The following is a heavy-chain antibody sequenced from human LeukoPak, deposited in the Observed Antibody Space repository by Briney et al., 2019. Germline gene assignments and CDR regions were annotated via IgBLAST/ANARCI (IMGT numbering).Heavy chain of an antibody. CDR3: ARATMIVVVPNRTRDFDY. CDR1: GGSFSGYY. D-gene: IGHD3-22*01. J-gene: IGHJ4*02. CDR2: INHSGST. Sequence: ASPTLSLTCAVYGGSFSGYYWSWIRQPPGKGLEWPGEINHSGSTNYNPSLKSRVTISVDTSKNQFSLKLSSVTAADTAVYYCARATMIVVVPNRTRDFDYWGQGTLVTVSS. V-gene: IGHV4-34*01.